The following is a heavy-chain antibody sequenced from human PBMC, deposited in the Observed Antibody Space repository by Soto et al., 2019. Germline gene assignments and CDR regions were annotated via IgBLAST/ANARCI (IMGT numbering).Heavy chain of an antibody. V-gene: IGHV3-23*01. D-gene: IGHD4-17*01. Sequence: PGGSLRLSCSVSGFTFVNYAMSWVRQAPGKGLEWVSGISSGGFNTYYADSVEGRFTISRDNSKNTLSLQMNSLRAEDTALYYCAKDPNGDYLGAFEMCGQGTMVTVS. CDR2: ISSGGFNT. CDR3: AKDPNGDYLGAFEM. CDR1: GFTFVNYA. J-gene: IGHJ3*02.